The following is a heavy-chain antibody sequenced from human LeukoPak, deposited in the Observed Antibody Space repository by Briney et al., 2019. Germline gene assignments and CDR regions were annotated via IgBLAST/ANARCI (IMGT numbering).Heavy chain of an antibody. J-gene: IGHJ4*02. CDR2: ISYDEITK. Sequence: PGGSLRLSCAASGFSFSSYGMHWVRQAPGKGLEWVAVISYDEITKYYADSVKGRFAMSRDNSENTLYLQMNSLRPEDTAVYYCTRDVGHSALANWGQGVLVTVSS. CDR1: GFSFSSYG. V-gene: IGHV3-30*03. CDR3: TRDVGHSALAN. D-gene: IGHD5-18*01.